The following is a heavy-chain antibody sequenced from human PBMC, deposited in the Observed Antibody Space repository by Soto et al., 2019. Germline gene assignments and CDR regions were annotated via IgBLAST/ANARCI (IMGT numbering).Heavy chain of an antibody. CDR3: TTDLQAYCDGTTCYAGNYYYDDMDV. V-gene: IGHV3-15*01. J-gene: IGHJ6*02. CDR1: GFSFRNAW. Sequence: GGSLRLSCAPSGFSFRNAWMSWVRQAPGKGLEWVGHIKSQGDGGTRDYAAPVKGRFTISRDDSKNTLLLQMNSLKNEDTAVYFCTTDLQAYCDGTTCYAGNYYYDDMDVWGQGTTVTVSS. CDR2: IKSQGDGGTR. D-gene: IGHD2-2*01.